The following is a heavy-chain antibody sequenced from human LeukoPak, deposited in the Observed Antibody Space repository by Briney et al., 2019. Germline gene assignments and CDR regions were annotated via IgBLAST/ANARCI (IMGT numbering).Heavy chain of an antibody. Sequence: SETLSLICTVSGGSISSSSYYWGWIRQPPGKGLEWIGSIYSSGSTYYNPSLKSRVTISVDTSKNQFSLKLSSVTAADTAVYYCARDRLVGNYYDSSGYRPLLPDYWGQGTLVTVSS. CDR1: GGSISSSSYY. J-gene: IGHJ4*02. D-gene: IGHD3-22*01. CDR2: IYSSGST. CDR3: ARDRLVGNYYDSSGYRPLLPDY. V-gene: IGHV4-39*07.